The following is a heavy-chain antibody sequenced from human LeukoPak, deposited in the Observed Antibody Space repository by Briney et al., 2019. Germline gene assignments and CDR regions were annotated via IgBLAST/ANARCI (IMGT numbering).Heavy chain of an antibody. CDR2: IYYSGST. D-gene: IGHD3-10*01. CDR3: ARHRYYYGSGSLTPWFDP. CDR1: GGSISNYY. V-gene: IGHV4-59*08. Sequence: SETLSLTCTVSGGSISNYYWSWIRQPPGKGLEWIGYIYYSGSTKYNPSLKSRVTISVDTSKNQFSLRLSSVTAADTAVYYCARHRYYYGSGSLTPWFDPWGQGTLVTVSS. J-gene: IGHJ5*02.